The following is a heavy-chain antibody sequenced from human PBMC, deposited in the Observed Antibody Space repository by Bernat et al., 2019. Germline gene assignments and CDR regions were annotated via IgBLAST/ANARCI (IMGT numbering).Heavy chain of an antibody. D-gene: IGHD6-19*01. Sequence: EVQLVESGGGWVQPGGSLRLYCAGSGFSVNDYWMNWVRQAPGKGLEWVANIKQDGSEKYYVDSVKGRFTISRDDDKNSMYLQMNSLRAEDTAIYYWVRGSCWLLHHWGQGTLVTVSS. CDR3: VRGSCWLLHH. J-gene: IGHJ5*02. CDR2: IKQDGSEK. V-gene: IGHV3-7*03. CDR1: GFSVNDYW.